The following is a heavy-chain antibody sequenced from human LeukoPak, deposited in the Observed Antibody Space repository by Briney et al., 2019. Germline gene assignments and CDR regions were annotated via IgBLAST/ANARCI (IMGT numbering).Heavy chain of an antibody. V-gene: IGHV1-2*06. D-gene: IGHD1-1*01. CDR3: ARGVGYINYYYYMDV. CDR2: INPNSGGT. J-gene: IGHJ6*03. CDR1: GYTFTGYY. Sequence: ASVKVSCKASGYTFTGYYMHWVRQAPGQGLEWMGRINPNSGGTNYAQKFQDRVTMNRETSISTAYMELSRLRSDDTAVYYCARGVGYINYYYYMDVWGKGTTVTVSS.